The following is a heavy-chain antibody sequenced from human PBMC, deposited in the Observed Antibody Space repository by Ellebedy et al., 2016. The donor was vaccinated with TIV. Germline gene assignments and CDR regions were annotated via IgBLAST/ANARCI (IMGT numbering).Heavy chain of an antibody. V-gene: IGHV4-59*08. CDR2: IYYSGST. CDR3: ARKTDSGGSGNF. Sequence: SETLSLTCTVSGGSISSYYWSWIRQPPGKGLEWIGYIYYSGSTNYNPSLKSRVTISVDTSKNQFSLKLSSVTAADTAVYYCARKTDSGGSGNFWGPGTLVTVSS. D-gene: IGHD3-22*01. CDR1: GGSISSYY. J-gene: IGHJ4*02.